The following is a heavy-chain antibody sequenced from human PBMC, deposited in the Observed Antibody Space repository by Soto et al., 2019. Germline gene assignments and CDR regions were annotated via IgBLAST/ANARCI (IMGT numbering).Heavy chain of an antibody. D-gene: IGHD2-2*01. J-gene: IGHJ6*02. Sequence: VGSLRLSCASSVFTFSSYSMNCVRHSPGKWLEWVSYISSSSSTIYYADSVKGRFTISRDNAKNSLYLQMNSLRDENTAVYYCARDSPADRYCSSTRCYPYYYYGMEVWGQGTMVNVSS. CDR2: ISSSSSTI. V-gene: IGHV3-48*02. CDR1: VFTFSSYS. CDR3: ARDSPADRYCSSTRCYPYYYYGMEV.